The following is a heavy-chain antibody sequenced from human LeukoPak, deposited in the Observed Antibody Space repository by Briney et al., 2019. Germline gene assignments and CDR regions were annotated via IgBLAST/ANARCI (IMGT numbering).Heavy chain of an antibody. CDR3: ANVIGALWPDY. V-gene: IGHV4-39*07. D-gene: IGHD5-18*01. J-gene: IGHJ4*02. CDR2: IYYSGST. Sequence: SETLSLTCTVSGGSISSSSYYWGWIRQPPGKGLEWIGSIYYSGSTYYNPSLKSRVTISVDTSKNQFSLKLSSVTAADTAVNYCANVIGALWPDYWDQGTLVTVSS. CDR1: GGSISSSSYY.